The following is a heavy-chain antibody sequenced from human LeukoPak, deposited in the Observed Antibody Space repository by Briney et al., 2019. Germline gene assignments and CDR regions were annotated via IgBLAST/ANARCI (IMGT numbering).Heavy chain of an antibody. CDR3: AKDPHYYGSGSWDY. CDR2: ISGSGGST. Sequence: PGGSLRLSCAASGFTFSSYAMSWVRQAPGKGLEWVSAISGSGGSTYYADSVKGRFTISRDNSKNTLYLQMNSLRAEDTAVYYCAKDPHYYGSGSWDYWGQGTLVTVSS. D-gene: IGHD3-10*01. V-gene: IGHV3-23*01. CDR1: GFTFSSYA. J-gene: IGHJ4*02.